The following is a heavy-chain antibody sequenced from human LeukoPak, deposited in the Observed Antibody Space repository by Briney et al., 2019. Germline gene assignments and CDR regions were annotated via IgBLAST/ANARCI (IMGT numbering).Heavy chain of an antibody. Sequence: PSETLSLTCTVSAGSISSSTYYCAWVRQPPGKGLEWIGSIYYSGSTYYNPSLKSRVTISVDTSKNQFSLKLSSVTAADTAVYYCARDLVVAVAGIDYWGQGTLVTVSS. D-gene: IGHD6-19*01. CDR1: AGSISSSTYY. V-gene: IGHV4-39*07. J-gene: IGHJ4*02. CDR3: ARDLVVAVAGIDY. CDR2: IYYSGST.